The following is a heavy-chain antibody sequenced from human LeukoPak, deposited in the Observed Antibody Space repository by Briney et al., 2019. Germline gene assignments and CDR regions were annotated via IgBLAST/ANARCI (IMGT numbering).Heavy chain of an antibody. CDR1: GAPFSDYY. Sequence: SETLSLTCAVYGAPFSDYYWSWIRQPPGKGLEWIGEIYYTGSINYNPSLKGRATISADKSKNQFSLMLTSVTAADTAVYYCAREADYDFWSGYLYYFDYWGQGTLVTVSS. CDR3: AREADYDFWSGYLYYFDY. V-gene: IGHV4-34*01. CDR2: IYYTGSI. D-gene: IGHD3-3*01. J-gene: IGHJ4*02.